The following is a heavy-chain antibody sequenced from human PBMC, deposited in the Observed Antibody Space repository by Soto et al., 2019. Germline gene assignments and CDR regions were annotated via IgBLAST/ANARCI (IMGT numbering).Heavy chain of an antibody. CDR1: GFTFSSYA. V-gene: IGHV3-30-3*01. J-gene: IGHJ4*02. D-gene: IGHD6-19*01. CDR2: ISYDGSNK. Sequence: GGSLRLSCAASGFTFSSYAMHWVRQAPGKGLEWVAVISYDGSNKYYADSVKGRFTISRDNSKNTLYLQMNSLRAEDTAVYYCAREKARYSSGWYELDYWGQGT. CDR3: AREKARYSSGWYELDY.